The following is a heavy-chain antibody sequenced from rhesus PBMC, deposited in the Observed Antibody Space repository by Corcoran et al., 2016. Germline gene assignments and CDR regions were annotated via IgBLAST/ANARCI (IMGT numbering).Heavy chain of an antibody. CDR1: GDSISSYW. CDR3: ARGGWRFDV. J-gene: IGHJ5-1*01. V-gene: IGHV4-173*01. Sequence: QLQLQESGPGLVKPSETLSLTCAVSGDSISSYWWSWARQPPGKGLEWFGHISSSGGSTNYNPSLRSRVTISTDTSKTQLSLKLISVTAADTAVYYCARGGWRFDVWGPGVLVTVSS. CDR2: ISSSGGST. D-gene: IGHD2-21*01.